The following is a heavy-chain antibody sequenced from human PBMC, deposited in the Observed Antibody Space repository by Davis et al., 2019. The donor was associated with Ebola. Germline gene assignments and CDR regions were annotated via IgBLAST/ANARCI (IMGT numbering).Heavy chain of an antibody. V-gene: IGHV4-59*08. CDR1: GGSISSYY. D-gene: IGHD3-9*01. CDR3: ARHKRHYDILTGYSKPYYFDY. J-gene: IGHJ4*02. CDR2: IYYSGST. Sequence: MPSETLSLTCTVSGGSISSYYWSWIRQPPGKGLEWIGYIYYSGSTNYNPSLKSRVTISVDTSKNQFSLKLSSVTAADTAVYYCARHKRHYDILTGYSKPYYFDYWGQGTLVTVSS.